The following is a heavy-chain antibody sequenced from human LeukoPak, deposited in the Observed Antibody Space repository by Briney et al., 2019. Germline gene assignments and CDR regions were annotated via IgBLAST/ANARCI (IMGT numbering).Heavy chain of an antibody. Sequence: PSETLSLTCTVSGGSISSGSYYWSWIRQPAGKGLEWIGRIYTSGSTNYNPSLKSRVTISVDTSKNQFSLKLSSATAADTALYYCARVTPRPVGAMGLVDYWGQGTPVTVSS. V-gene: IGHV4-61*02. CDR2: IYTSGST. J-gene: IGHJ4*02. CDR3: ARVTPRPVGAMGLVDY. CDR1: GGSISSGSYY. D-gene: IGHD1-26*01.